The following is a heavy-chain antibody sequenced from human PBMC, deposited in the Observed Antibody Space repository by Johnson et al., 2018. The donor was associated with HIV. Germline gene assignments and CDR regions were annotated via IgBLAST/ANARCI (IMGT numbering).Heavy chain of an antibody. Sequence: QVQLVESGGGLVQPGGSLRLSCAASAFTFSSYAMSWVRQAPGKGLEWVAVLSYDGSKEYYVDSVKGRFAISRDNSKSTLYLLMNSLRPEDTAVYYCAKGLLGSLRAFDFRGQGTMVTVSA. CDR3: AKGLLGSLRAFDF. J-gene: IGHJ3*01. CDR2: LSYDGSKE. CDR1: AFTFSSYA. V-gene: IGHV3-30*18. D-gene: IGHD3-10*01.